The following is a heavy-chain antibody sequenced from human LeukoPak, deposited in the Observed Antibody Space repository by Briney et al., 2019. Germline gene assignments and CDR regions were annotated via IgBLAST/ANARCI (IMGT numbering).Heavy chain of an antibody. D-gene: IGHD3-10*01. Sequence: VNLSCKASGGTFSSYAISWVRQAPGQGLEWMGGIIPIFGTGNYAQKFQGRVTITADESTSTANMELSSLRSEDTAVYYCARDGITMVRGAPCMDVWGQGTT. V-gene: IGHV1-69*13. CDR3: ARDGITMVRGAPCMDV. J-gene: IGHJ6*02. CDR1: GGTFSSYA. CDR2: IIPIFGTG.